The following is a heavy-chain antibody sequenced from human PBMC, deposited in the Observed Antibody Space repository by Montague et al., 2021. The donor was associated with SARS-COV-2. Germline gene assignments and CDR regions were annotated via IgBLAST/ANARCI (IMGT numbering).Heavy chain of an antibody. V-gene: IGHV4-34*01. J-gene: IGHJ4*02. CDR3: ARGDYGSSWYGIRYYFDY. Sequence: SETLSLTCAVYGGSFSGYYWSWIRQPPGKGLEWIGEINHSGSTNYNPSLKSRVTISVDTSKNQFSLKLSSVTAADTAVYYCARGDYGSSWYGIRYYFDYWGQGTLVTVSS. CDR1: GGSFSGYY. CDR2: INHSGST. D-gene: IGHD6-13*01.